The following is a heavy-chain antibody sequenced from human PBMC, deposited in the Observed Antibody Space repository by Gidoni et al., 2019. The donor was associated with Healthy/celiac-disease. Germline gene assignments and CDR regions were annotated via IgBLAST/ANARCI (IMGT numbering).Heavy chain of an antibody. Sequence: EVQLLGSGGGLVQPGGSLRLSCAASGVTFSSYAMRWVRQAPGKGLEWVTAISGSGGSTYDADSVKGRFTISRDNSKNTRYRQMNSLRAEDTAVYYCAPEDSSGQYHYWGQGTLVTVSS. CDR1: GVTFSSYA. D-gene: IGHD3-22*01. CDR2: ISGSGGST. J-gene: IGHJ4*02. V-gene: IGHV3-23*01. CDR3: APEDSSGQYHY.